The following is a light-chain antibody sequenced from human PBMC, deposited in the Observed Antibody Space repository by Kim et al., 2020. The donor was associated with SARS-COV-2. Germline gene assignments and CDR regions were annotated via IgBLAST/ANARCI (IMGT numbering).Light chain of an antibody. CDR1: QNIDNY. Sequence: ASIGDRVTISCRTSQNIDNYVNWYQQRPGKAPNLLIYAASSLQSGVPSRFSGSGSGTDFTLTISSLQPEDFATYYCQQTYSTPLTFGGGTKVDIK. J-gene: IGKJ4*01. CDR3: QQTYSTPLT. V-gene: IGKV1-39*01. CDR2: AAS.